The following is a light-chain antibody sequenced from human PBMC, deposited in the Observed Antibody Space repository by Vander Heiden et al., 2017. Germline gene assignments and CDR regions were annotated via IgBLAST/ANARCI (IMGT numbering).Light chain of an antibody. CDR1: KLGDKY. CDR2: QDS. V-gene: IGLV3-1*01. CDR3: QAWANSTVV. J-gene: IGLJ2*01. Sequence: SYELTQSPSVSVSPGQTATITCSGDKLGDKYACWYQQRPGQSPVLVIYQDSKRPSGIPERSSGSNSGNTATLTISGTQAMDEADYYCQAWANSTVVFGGGTKLTVL.